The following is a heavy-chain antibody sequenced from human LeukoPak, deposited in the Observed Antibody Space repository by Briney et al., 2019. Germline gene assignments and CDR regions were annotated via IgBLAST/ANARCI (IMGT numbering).Heavy chain of an antibody. CDR2: IYYSGTT. D-gene: IGHD2-15*01. CDR1: GGSISSYY. Sequence: SETLSLTCTVSGGSISSYYRSWIRQPPGKGLEWIGYIYYSGTTDYNPSLKSRVTISVDTSKNQFSLKVTSVTAADTAVYYCARRAAYWYFDLWGRGTLVTVSS. V-gene: IGHV4-59*01. J-gene: IGHJ2*01. CDR3: ARRAAYWYFDL.